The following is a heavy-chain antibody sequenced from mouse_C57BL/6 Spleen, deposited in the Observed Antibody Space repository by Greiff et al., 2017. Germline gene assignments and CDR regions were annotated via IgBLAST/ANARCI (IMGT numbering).Heavy chain of an antibody. CDR3: AREDYGSSFFAY. CDR1: GYAFSSSW. Sequence: VQLQQSGPELVKPGASVKISCKASGYAFSSSWMNWVKPRPGKGLEWIGRIYPGDGDTNYNGKFKGKATLTADKSSSTAYMQLSSLTSEDSAVYFCAREDYGSSFFAYWGQGTLVTVYA. J-gene: IGHJ3*01. D-gene: IGHD1-1*01. V-gene: IGHV1-82*01. CDR2: IYPGDGDT.